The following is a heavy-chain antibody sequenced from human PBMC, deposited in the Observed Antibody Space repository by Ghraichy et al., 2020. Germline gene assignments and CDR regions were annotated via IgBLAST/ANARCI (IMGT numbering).Heavy chain of an antibody. V-gene: IGHV3-7*01. J-gene: IGHJ4*02. Sequence: GGSLRLSCALSGFSLGSYWMSWVRQAPGKGPEWMAIIKPDGSEGYYIDSVRGRFTISRDNAKNSLYLQMNSLRAEDTAVYYCARGSGRNGGDYWGQGTLVTVSS. CDR1: GFSLGSYW. CDR3: ARGSGRNGGDY. CDR2: IKPDGSEG. D-gene: IGHD1-1*01.